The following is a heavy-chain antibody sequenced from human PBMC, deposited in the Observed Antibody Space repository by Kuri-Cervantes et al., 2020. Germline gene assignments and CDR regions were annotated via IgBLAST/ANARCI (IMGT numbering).Heavy chain of an antibody. CDR3: ANPTLTIKGGMDV. V-gene: IGHV1-46*01. CDR2: INPSGGTT. D-gene: IGHD3-9*01. Sequence: ASVKVSCKASGYTFTNFYMHWVRQAPGQGLEWMGIINPSGGTTSYAQKFQGRVTMSRDTSTSTFYMELSSLRSEDTAVYYCANPTLTIKGGMDVWGQGTTVTVSS. J-gene: IGHJ6*02. CDR1: GYTFTNFY.